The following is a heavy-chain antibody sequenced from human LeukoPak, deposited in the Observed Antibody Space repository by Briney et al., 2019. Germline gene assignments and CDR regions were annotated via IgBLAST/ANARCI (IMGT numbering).Heavy chain of an antibody. CDR1: GFTFSSYW. CDR2: INSDGSST. CDR3: ARDTIGSGSYYRGD. D-gene: IGHD3-10*01. V-gene: IGHV3-74*01. J-gene: IGHJ4*02. Sequence: GGSLRLSCAASGFTFSSYWMHWVRHAPGKGLVWVSRINSDGSSTSYADSVKGRFTISRDNAKNTLYLQMNSLRAEDTAVYYWARDTIGSGSYYRGDWGQGTLVTVSS.